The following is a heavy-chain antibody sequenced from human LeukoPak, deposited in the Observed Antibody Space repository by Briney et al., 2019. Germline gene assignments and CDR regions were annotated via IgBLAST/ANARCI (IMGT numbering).Heavy chain of an antibody. CDR2: ISSSGSTI. CDR1: GFTFSDYY. Sequence: GGSLRLSCAASGFTFSDYYMSWIRQAPGKGLEWVSYISSSGSTIYYADSVKGRFTISRDNAKNSLYLQMNSLRAEDTAVYYCASSSWAYYYYMDVWGKGTTVTVSS. J-gene: IGHJ6*03. D-gene: IGHD6-13*01. V-gene: IGHV3-11*04. CDR3: ASSSWAYYYYMDV.